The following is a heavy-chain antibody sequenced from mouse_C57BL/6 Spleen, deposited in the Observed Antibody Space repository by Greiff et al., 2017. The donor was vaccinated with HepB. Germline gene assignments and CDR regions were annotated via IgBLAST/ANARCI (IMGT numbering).Heavy chain of an antibody. Sequence: QVQLQQPGAELVKPGASVKMSCKASGYTFTSYWITWVKQRPGQGLEWIGDIYPGSGSTNYNEKFKSKATLTVDTSSSTAYMQLSSLTSEDSAVYYCARRITTVVAEGFAYWGQGTLVTVSA. CDR2: IYPGSGST. V-gene: IGHV1-55*01. CDR1: GYTFTSYW. D-gene: IGHD1-1*01. J-gene: IGHJ3*01. CDR3: ARRITTVVAEGFAY.